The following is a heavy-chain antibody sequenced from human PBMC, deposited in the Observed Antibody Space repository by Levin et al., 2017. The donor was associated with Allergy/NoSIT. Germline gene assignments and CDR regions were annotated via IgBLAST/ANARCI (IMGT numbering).Heavy chain of an antibody. D-gene: IGHD3-10*01. J-gene: IGHJ4*02. CDR3: ARVGDYGSGTKSFYFDH. Sequence: GGSLRLSCAASGFTFSDHYMDWVRQAPGKGLEWVGRTRNKANSYTTEYAASVKGRFNISRDDSENSLYLQMNSLKTEDTAVYYCARVGDYGSGTKSFYFDHWGQGTLVTVSS. V-gene: IGHV3-72*01. CDR2: TRNKANSYTT. CDR1: GFTFSDHY.